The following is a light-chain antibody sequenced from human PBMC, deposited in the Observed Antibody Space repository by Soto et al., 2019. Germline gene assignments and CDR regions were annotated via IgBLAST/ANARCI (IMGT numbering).Light chain of an antibody. CDR2: AAS. J-gene: IGKJ3*01. Sequence: IQMTQYPSSLSASVGDRVTITCRASQTIGTSLNWYQRKPGKAPNLLIYAASNLQSGVPSRFSGSGSGTDFTLTISSLQPEDSATYYCQQSYTTPLFTFGPGTKVDI. CDR3: QQSYTTPLFT. CDR1: QTIGTS. V-gene: IGKV1-39*01.